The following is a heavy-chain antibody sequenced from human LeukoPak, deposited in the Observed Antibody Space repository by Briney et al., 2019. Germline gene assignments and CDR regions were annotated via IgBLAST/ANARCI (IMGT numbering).Heavy chain of an antibody. CDR2: IYSGGST. V-gene: IGHV3-66*01. Sequence: PSETLSLTCTVSGGSISSGTYYWGWVRQAPGKGLEWVSVIYSGGSTYYADSVKGRFTISRDNSKNTLYLQMNSLRAEDTAVYYCASLGGSGYYAGWRYWGQGTLVTVSS. CDR3: ASLGGSGYYAGWRY. D-gene: IGHD3-22*01. CDR1: GGSISSGTYY. J-gene: IGHJ4*02.